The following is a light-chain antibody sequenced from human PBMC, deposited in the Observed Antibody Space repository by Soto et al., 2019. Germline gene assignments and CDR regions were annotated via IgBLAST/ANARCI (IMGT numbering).Light chain of an antibody. J-gene: IGKJ4*01. CDR3: QQYGSSPFT. CDR1: QSVSSSY. Sequence: EIVLTQSPGTLSLSPGERATLSCRASQSVSSSYLAWYQQKPGQAPRLLIYGASGRATGIPDRFSGSGSGTDFTLTISRLEPEDFAVYYCQQYGSSPFTFGGGTKVEIK. V-gene: IGKV3-20*01. CDR2: GAS.